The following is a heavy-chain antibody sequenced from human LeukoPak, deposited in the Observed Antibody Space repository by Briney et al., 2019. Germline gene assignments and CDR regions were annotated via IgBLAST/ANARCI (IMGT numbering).Heavy chain of an antibody. Sequence: PGGSLRLSWAVSGFTFSSYEMNWVRQAPGKGLEWVSYISTSGHTTYYTDSVKGRFTISRDNAKNSLFLQMNSLRAEDTAVYYCARAGGDYWFDPWGQGTLVTVSS. CDR3: ARAGGDYWFDP. V-gene: IGHV3-48*03. J-gene: IGHJ5*02. D-gene: IGHD2-21*02. CDR1: GFTFSSYE. CDR2: ISTSGHTT.